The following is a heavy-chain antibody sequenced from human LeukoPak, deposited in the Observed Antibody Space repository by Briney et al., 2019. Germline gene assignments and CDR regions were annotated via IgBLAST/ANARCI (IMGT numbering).Heavy chain of an antibody. V-gene: IGHV3-23*01. D-gene: IGHD3-3*01. CDR2: INGSGGST. J-gene: IGHJ6*03. CDR3: AKGYYDFWSGSLFYYYMDV. CDR1: GFTFSSYA. Sequence: PGGSLRLSCAASGFTFSSYAMSWVRQAPGKGLEWVSAINGSGGSTYYADSVKGRFTISRDNSKNTLYLQMNSLRAEDTAVYYCAKGYYDFWSGSLFYYYMDVWGKGTTVTVSS.